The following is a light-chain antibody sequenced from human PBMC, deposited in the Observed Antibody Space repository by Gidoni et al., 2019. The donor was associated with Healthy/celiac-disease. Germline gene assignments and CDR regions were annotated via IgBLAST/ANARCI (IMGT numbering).Light chain of an antibody. J-gene: IGKJ2*01. V-gene: IGKV1-39*01. CDR3: QQSYSTPDT. Sequence: DTPTTQPPSSLSASVGDRVTITCRAGQSISSYLNWYQQKPGKAPRLLIYAASSLQSGVPPRFSGSGSGTGFTLTISSLQPEAFATYYCQQSYSTPDTFGQGTKLEIK. CDR1: QSISSY. CDR2: AAS.